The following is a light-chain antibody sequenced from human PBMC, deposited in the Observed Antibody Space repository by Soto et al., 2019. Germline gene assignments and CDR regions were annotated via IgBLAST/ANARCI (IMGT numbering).Light chain of an antibody. J-gene: IGKJ1*01. CDR1: QSISSW. CDR2: KAS. Sequence: DLPLTPSPSTLSATAGARFTITCRASQSISSWLAWYQQKPGKAPNLLIYKASTLESGVPSRFSGSGSGTEFTLTISSLQPDDVATYYCQQYNDYSWTFGQGTKVDIK. V-gene: IGKV1-5*03. CDR3: QQYNDYSWT.